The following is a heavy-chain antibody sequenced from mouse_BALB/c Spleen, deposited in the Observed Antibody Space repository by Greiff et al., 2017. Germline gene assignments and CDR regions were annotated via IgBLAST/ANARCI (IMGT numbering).Heavy chain of an antibody. J-gene: IGHJ2*01. V-gene: IGHV5-6-4*01. CDR3: TRDQDDGYYGYFDY. D-gene: IGHD2-3*01. Sequence: EVQLVESGGGLVKPGGSLKLSCAASGFTFSSYTMSWVRQTPEKRLEWVATISSGGSYTYYPDSVKGRFTISRDNAKNTLYLQMSSLKSEDTAMYYCTRDQDDGYYGYFDYWGQGTTLTVSS. CDR2: ISSGGSYT. CDR1: GFTFSSYT.